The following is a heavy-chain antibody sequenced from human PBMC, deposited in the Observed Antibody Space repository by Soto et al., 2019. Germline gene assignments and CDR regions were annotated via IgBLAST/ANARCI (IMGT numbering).Heavy chain of an antibody. J-gene: IGHJ6*02. V-gene: IGHV1-69*01. CDR1: GGTFSSYA. CDR2: IIPILGTA. Sequence: QVQLVQSGAEVKKPGSSVKVSCKASGGTFSSYAISWVRQAPGQGLEWLGGIIPILGTANYAQKFRGRLTITADESTSTAYMALTSLRSEDPAVYYCARDSGGTTVAFGMDVWGQGTTVTVSS. D-gene: IGHD4-17*01. CDR3: ARDSGGTTVAFGMDV.